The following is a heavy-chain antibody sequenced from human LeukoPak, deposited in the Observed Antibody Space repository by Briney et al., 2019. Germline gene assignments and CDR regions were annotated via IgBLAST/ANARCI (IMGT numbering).Heavy chain of an antibody. CDR1: GGTFNSYA. CDR2: INPSAGST. Sequence: ASVKVSCKASGGTFNSYAITWVRQAPGQGLEWMGMINPSAGSTRYAQKFQGRVTMTTDTSTSTVYMELSSLRSEDTAVYYCARGGCGDSAAPFDDWGQGTLVPVSS. D-gene: IGHD2-21*02. V-gene: IGHV1-46*02. J-gene: IGHJ4*02. CDR3: ARGGCGDSAAPFDD.